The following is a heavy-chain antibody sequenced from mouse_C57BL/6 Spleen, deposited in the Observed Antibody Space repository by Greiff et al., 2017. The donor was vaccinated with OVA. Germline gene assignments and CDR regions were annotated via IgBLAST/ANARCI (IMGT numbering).Heavy chain of an antibody. CDR2: ISYAGSN. Sequence: EVQLQESGPGLVKPSQSLSLTCSVTGYSITSGYYWNWIRQFPGNKLEWMGYISYAGSNKYNPSLKNRISINRDTSKNQFFLKLNSVTTEDTATYYCARDLGTTFDVWGTGTTVTVSS. CDR3: ARDLGTTFDV. CDR1: GYSITSGYY. D-gene: IGHD1-1*01. V-gene: IGHV3-6*01. J-gene: IGHJ1*03.